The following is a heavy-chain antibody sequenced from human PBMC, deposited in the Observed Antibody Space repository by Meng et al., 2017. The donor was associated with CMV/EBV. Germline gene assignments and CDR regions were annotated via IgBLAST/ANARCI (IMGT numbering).Heavy chain of an antibody. CDR2: IRYDGSNK. Sequence: GGSLRLSCAASGFTFSSYAMHWVRQAPGKGLEWVAFIRYDGSNKYYADSVKGRFTISRDNSKNTLYLQMNSLRAEDTAVYYCAKLPYDFWSGYYSGYYYYGMDVWGQGTTVTVSS. CDR3: AKLPYDFWSGYYSGYYYYGMDV. CDR1: GFTFSSYA. V-gene: IGHV3-30*02. D-gene: IGHD3-3*01. J-gene: IGHJ6*02.